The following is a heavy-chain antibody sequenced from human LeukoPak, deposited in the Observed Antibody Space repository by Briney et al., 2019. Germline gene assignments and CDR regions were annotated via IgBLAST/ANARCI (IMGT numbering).Heavy chain of an antibody. V-gene: IGHV3-23*01. D-gene: IGHD6-19*01. CDR1: GFTFSSYA. CDR3: AKDPLGSGWPSFDY. CDR2: ISGSGGST. Sequence: GGSLRLSCAASGFTFSSYAMSWVRQAPGKGLEWVSAISGSGGSTYYADSVKGRFTISRDNSKNTLYLQMNSLGAEDTAVYYCAKDPLGSGWPSFDYWGQGTLVTVSS. J-gene: IGHJ4*02.